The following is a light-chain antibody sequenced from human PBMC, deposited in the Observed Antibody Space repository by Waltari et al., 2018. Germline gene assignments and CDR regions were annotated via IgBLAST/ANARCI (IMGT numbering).Light chain of an antibody. CDR1: QSLVFSDGNTY. CDR3: MQGTHWPPT. CDR2: KVS. J-gene: IGKJ1*01. V-gene: IGKV2-30*01. Sequence: DVVMTQSPLSLPVTLGQPASISCRSRQSLVFSDGNTYLNWFQQRPGQSPRRLIYKVSNRDSGVPDRFSGSGSATDFTLKISRVEAEDVGVYYCMQGTHWPPTFGQGTKVEIK.